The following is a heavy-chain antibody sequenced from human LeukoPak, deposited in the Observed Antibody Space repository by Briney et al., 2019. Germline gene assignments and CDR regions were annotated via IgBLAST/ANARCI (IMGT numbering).Heavy chain of an antibody. J-gene: IGHJ1*01. D-gene: IGHD6-13*01. CDR1: GFTVSSNY. CDR2: IYSGGST. Sequence: GGSLRLSCAASGFTVSSNYMSWVRQAPGKGLEWVSVIYSGGSTYYAGSVKGRFTISRDNSKNTLYLQMNSLRAEDTAVYYCARGGYSSSYAEYFQHWGQGTLVTVSS. CDR3: ARGGYSSSYAEYFQH. V-gene: IGHV3-53*01.